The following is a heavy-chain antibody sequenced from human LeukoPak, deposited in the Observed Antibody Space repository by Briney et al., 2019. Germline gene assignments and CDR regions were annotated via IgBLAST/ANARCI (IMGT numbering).Heavy chain of an antibody. CDR3: ARLIGPTTVTKNWFDP. CDR1: GGSISSYY. Sequence: SETLSLTCTVSGGSISSYYWSWIRQPPGKGLEWIGYIYYSGSTNYNPSLKRRVTISVDTSKNQFSLKLSSVTAADTAVYYCARLIGPTTVTKNWFDPWGQGTLVTVSS. V-gene: IGHV4-59*01. D-gene: IGHD4-17*01. CDR2: IYYSGST. J-gene: IGHJ5*02.